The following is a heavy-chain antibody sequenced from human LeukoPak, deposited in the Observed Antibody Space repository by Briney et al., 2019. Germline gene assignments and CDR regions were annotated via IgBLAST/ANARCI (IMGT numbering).Heavy chain of an antibody. CDR3: ARRGRGDILTGYPAFDI. J-gene: IGHJ3*02. Sequence: PSETLSLTCTVSGGSISSYYWSWIRQPPGKGLEWIGYIYYSGSTNYNPSLKSRVTISVDTSKNQFSLKPSSVTAADTAVYYCARRGRGDILTGYPAFDIWGQGTMVTVSS. V-gene: IGHV4-59*08. CDR2: IYYSGST. D-gene: IGHD3-9*01. CDR1: GGSISSYY.